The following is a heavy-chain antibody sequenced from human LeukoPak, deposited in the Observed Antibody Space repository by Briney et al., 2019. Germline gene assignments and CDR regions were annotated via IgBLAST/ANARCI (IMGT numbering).Heavy chain of an antibody. D-gene: IGHD4-17*01. CDR2: INHSGST. CDR1: GGSFSGYY. Sequence: SETLSFTCAVYGGSFSGYYWSWIRQPPGKGLEWIGEINHSGSTNYNPSLKSRVTISVDTSKNQFSLKLSSVTAADTAVYYCARAVTTNYYYYYMDVWGKGTTVTISS. V-gene: IGHV4-34*01. J-gene: IGHJ6*03. CDR3: ARAVTTNYYYYYMDV.